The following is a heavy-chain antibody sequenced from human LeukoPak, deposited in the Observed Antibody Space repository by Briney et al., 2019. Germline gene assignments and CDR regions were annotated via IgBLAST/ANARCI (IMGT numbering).Heavy chain of an antibody. D-gene: IGHD6-19*01. CDR3: ARDIAVAGYGLAY. J-gene: IGHJ4*02. CDR1: GGTSGSYA. V-gene: IGHV1-69*04. Sequence: SVKVSCKASGGTSGSYAISWVRQAPGQGLEWMGRIIPIFGIANYAQKFQGRVTITADKSTSTAYMELSSLRSEDTAVYYCARDIAVAGYGLAYWGQGTLVTVSS. CDR2: IIPIFGIA.